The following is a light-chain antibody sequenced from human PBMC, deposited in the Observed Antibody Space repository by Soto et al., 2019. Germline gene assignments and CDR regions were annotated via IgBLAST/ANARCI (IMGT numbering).Light chain of an antibody. Sequence: DIQMPQSPSTLSASVGDRVTITCRASQSISSWLAWYQQKPGKAPNLLIYDASSLQSGVPSRFSGSGSGTQFTLTISSLQPDDFATYFCQQYNSYSITFGQGTKVDIK. CDR2: DAS. V-gene: IGKV1-5*01. CDR1: QSISSW. CDR3: QQYNSYSIT. J-gene: IGKJ1*01.